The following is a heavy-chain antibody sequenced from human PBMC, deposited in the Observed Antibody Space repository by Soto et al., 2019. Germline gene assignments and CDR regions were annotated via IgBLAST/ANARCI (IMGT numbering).Heavy chain of an antibody. Sequence: QVQLVESGGGVVQPGRSLRLSCAASGFTFSSYGMHWVRQAPGKGLEWVAVIWYDGSNKYYADSVKGRFTISRDNSKNTVYRKMNRLRAEDTAAYYCARVRGTSKSYDSYGMDVWGQGATVTVSS. D-gene: IGHD2-2*01. V-gene: IGHV3-33*01. CDR3: ARVRGTSKSYDSYGMDV. CDR1: GFTFSSYG. J-gene: IGHJ6*02. CDR2: IWYDGSNK.